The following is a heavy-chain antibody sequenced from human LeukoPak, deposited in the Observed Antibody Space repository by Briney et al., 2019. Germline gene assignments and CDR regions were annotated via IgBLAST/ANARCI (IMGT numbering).Heavy chain of an antibody. J-gene: IGHJ5*02. CDR3: ARADCSSSTCYLRRSWFDP. V-gene: IGHV3-21*01. Sequence: GGSLRLSCAASGFTLSNYDMNWVRQAPGKGLEWVSSISTNSRYIYYKDSVRGRFTISRDDAKNSLYLEMNSLRAEDTAVYYCARADCSSSTCYLRRSWFDPWGQGTLVTVSS. CDR1: GFTLSNYD. D-gene: IGHD2-2*01. CDR2: ISTNSRYI.